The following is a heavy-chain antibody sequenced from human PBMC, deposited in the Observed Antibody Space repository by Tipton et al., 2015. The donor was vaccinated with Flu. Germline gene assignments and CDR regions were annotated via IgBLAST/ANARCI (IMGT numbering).Heavy chain of an antibody. V-gene: IGHV3-30*18. CDR2: MSYDGSNK. CDR3: AKDDSLWGYYETSGYFDP. J-gene: IGHJ5*02. D-gene: IGHD3-22*01. Sequence: QLVQSGGGVVQPGRSLRLSCAASGFTFSNYGMHWVRQPPGKGLEWVAIMSYDGSNKNYADSVKGRFTISRDNSKNTLYLQMNSLRSDDTSVYYCAKDDSLWGYYETSGYFDPWGPGTLVTVSS. CDR1: GFTFSNYG.